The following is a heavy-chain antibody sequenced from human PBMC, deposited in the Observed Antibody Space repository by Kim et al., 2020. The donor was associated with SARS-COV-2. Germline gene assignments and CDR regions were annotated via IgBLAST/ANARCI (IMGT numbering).Heavy chain of an antibody. CDR2: IYYSGST. CDR3: ARDGDSSGYAAFDI. D-gene: IGHD3-22*01. J-gene: IGHJ3*02. CDR1: GGSISSYY. V-gene: IGHV4-59*01. Sequence: SETLSLTCTVSGGSISSYYWSWIRQPPGKGLEWIGYIYYSGSTNYNPSLKSRVTISVDTSKNQFSLKLSSVTAADTAVYYCARDGDSSGYAAFDIWGQGTMVTVSS.